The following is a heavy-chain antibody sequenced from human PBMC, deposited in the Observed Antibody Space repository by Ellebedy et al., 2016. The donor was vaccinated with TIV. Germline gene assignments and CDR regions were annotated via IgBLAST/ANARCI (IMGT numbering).Heavy chain of an antibody. CDR2: ISYDGSNK. Sequence: GESLKISXAASGFTFSSYAMHWVRQAPGKGLEWVAVISYDGSNKYYADSVKGRFTISRDNSKNTLYLQMNSLRAEDTAVYYCASHPHYGDYVDYWGQGTLVTVSS. D-gene: IGHD4-17*01. J-gene: IGHJ4*02. CDR3: ASHPHYGDYVDY. CDR1: GFTFSSYA. V-gene: IGHV3-30*04.